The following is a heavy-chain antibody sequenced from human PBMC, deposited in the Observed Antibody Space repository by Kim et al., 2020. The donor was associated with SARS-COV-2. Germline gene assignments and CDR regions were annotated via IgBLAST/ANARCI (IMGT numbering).Heavy chain of an antibody. CDR1: GYTFTSYG. V-gene: IGHV1-18*01. J-gene: IGHJ6*02. D-gene: IGHD3-9*01. CDR2: ISAYNGNT. CDR3: ARDPPQYYDILTGWANYYYYYGMDV. Sequence: ASVKVSCKASGYTFTSYGISWVRQAPGQGLEWMGWISAYNGNTNYAQKLQGRVTMTTDTSTSTAYMELRSLRSDDTAVYYCARDPPQYYDILTGWANYYYYYGMDVWGQGTTVTVSS.